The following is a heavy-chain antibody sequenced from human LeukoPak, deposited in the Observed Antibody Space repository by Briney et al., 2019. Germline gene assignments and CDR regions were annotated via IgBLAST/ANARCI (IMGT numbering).Heavy chain of an antibody. V-gene: IGHV4-34*01. Sequence: SETLSLTCNVSGASMSNYYWVWIRQPPGKGLEWIGEINHSGSTNYNPSLKSRVTISVDASKNQFSLKLSSVTAADTAVYYCAREVGATIAWGQGTLVTVSS. CDR1: GASMSNYY. D-gene: IGHD1-26*01. CDR2: INHSGST. CDR3: AREVGATIA. J-gene: IGHJ4*02.